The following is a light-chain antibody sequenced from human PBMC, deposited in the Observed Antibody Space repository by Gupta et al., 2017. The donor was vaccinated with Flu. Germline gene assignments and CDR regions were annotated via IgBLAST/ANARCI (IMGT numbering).Light chain of an antibody. CDR2: GAS. V-gene: IGKV3-15*01. CDR1: QSVSSN. Sequence: IVMTQSPATLSVSPGERATLSCRASQSVSSNVAWYQQKPGQAPRLLIYGASTRATGIPGRFSGSGSGTEFTLTISSLQSEDFAVYYCQQYNNWPPTFGQGTKVEIK. CDR3: QQYNNWPPT. J-gene: IGKJ1*01.